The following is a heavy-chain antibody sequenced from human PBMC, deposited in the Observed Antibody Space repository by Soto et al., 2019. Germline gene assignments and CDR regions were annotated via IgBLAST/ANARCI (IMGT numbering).Heavy chain of an antibody. V-gene: IGHV4-59*01. D-gene: IGHD5-12*01. CDR1: GGSISSYY. Sequence: SETLSLTCTVAGGSISSYYWSWIRQPPGKGLEWIGYIYYSGSTNYNPSLKSRVTISVDTSKNQFSLKLSSVTAADTAVYYCARADSSGYDYSYYYMDVWGKGTTVTV. CDR2: IYYSGST. J-gene: IGHJ6*03. CDR3: ARADSSGYDYSYYYMDV.